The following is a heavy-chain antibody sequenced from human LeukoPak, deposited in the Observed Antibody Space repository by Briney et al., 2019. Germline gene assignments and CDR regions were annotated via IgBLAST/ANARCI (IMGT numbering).Heavy chain of an antibody. V-gene: IGHV1-24*01. CDR1: GYTLTELS. D-gene: IGHD3-9*01. J-gene: IGHJ4*02. Sequence: VASVKVSCKVSGYTLTELSMHWVRQAPGKGLEWMGGFDPEDGETIYAQKFQGRATMTEDTSTDTAYMELSSLRSEDTAVYYCATVRRWLLIFDYWGQGTLVTVSS. CDR3: ATVRRWLLIFDY. CDR2: FDPEDGET.